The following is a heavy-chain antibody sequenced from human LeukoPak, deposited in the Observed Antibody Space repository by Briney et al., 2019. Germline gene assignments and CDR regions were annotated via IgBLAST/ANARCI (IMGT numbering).Heavy chain of an antibody. CDR3: ARDGLRQS. CDR2: IYSCGST. D-gene: IGHD5-12*01. CDR1: GFTVSSNY. V-gene: IGHV3-66*03. J-gene: IGHJ5*02. Sequence: GGSLRPSCAASGFTVSSNYMSWVRQAPGKGLEWVSVIYSCGSTYYADSVKGRFTISRDNSKNTLYLQMNSLRAEDTAVYYCARDGLRQSWGQGTLVTVSS.